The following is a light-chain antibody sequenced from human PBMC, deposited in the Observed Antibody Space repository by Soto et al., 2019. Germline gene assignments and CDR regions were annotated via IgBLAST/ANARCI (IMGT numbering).Light chain of an antibody. CDR3: QKYDTAPQP. V-gene: IGKV1-27*01. CDR1: QGIIDY. Sequence: DIQMTQSPSSRSASVGYTVTITFRAIQGIIDYFAWYQQRPGKVTKLLIYAASTLQTGVPSRFSGSGAGTDFTLTISSLQPEDVGSYYCQKYDTAPQPFGQGTRVEIK. J-gene: IGKJ1*01. CDR2: AAS.